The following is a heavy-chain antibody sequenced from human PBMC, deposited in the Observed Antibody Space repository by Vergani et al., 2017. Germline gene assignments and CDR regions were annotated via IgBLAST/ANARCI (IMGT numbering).Heavy chain of an antibody. Sequence: EVQLLESGGGLVQPGGSLRLSCEASGFSFPGYAMSWVRQAPGKGLEWVSSVSGSSATQYYADSVKGRFIISRDNSKNTLHLQMNSLRAEDTAVYYCVREVRVSRTWVQGTVVAVSS. CDR3: VREVRVSRT. V-gene: IGHV3-23*01. CDR2: VSGSSATQ. J-gene: IGHJ3*01. CDR1: GFSFPGYA.